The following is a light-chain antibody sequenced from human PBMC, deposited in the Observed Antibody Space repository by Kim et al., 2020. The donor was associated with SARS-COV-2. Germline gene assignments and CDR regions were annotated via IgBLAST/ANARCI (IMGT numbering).Light chain of an antibody. CDR1: SLRSYY. CDR2: GKN. V-gene: IGLV3-19*01. Sequence: SSELTQDPAVSVALGQTVRITCQGDSLRSYYATWYQQKPGQAPVVVIYGKNNRPSGIPDRFSGSSSGDTASLTITGTQADDEADYYCNSRGSSGNELFGG. J-gene: IGLJ2*01. CDR3: NSRGSSGNEL.